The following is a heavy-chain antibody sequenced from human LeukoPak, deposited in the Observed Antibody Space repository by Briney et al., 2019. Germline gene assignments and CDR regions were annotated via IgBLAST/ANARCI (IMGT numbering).Heavy chain of an antibody. V-gene: IGHV1-2*06. CDR2: INPNSGGT. CDR3: ASGHDGPPA. Sequence: EASVKVSCXASGYTFTGYYMHWVRQAPGQGLEWMGRINPNSGGTNYAQKFQDRVTMTRDTSINTAYMELSRLTSDDTAVYFCASGHDGPPAWGQGTLVTVSS. J-gene: IGHJ5*02. CDR1: GYTFTGYY.